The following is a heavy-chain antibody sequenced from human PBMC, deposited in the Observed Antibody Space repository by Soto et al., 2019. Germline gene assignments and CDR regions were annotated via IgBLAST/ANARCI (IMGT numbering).Heavy chain of an antibody. CDR1: GGTFSSYT. Sequence: SVKVSCKASGGTFSSYTISWVRQAPGQGLEWMGRIIPILGIANYAQKFQGRVTITADKSTSTAYMELRSLRSDDTAVYYCARVRGPKAVAGHYFDYWGQGTLVTVSS. CDR2: IIPILGIA. CDR3: ARVRGPKAVAGHYFDY. V-gene: IGHV1-69*02. J-gene: IGHJ4*02. D-gene: IGHD6-19*01.